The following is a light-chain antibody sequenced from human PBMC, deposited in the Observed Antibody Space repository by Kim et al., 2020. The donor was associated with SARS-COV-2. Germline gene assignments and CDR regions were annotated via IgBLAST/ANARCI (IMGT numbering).Light chain of an antibody. Sequence: ASVGDRVTITCQARQDISNYLNLYQQKPGKAPKLLIYDASNLETGVPSRFSGSGSGTDFTFTISGLQPEEIATYYCQQYDNLPYTFGQGTKLEI. V-gene: IGKV1-33*01. CDR3: QQYDNLPYT. CDR1: QDISNY. CDR2: DAS. J-gene: IGKJ2*01.